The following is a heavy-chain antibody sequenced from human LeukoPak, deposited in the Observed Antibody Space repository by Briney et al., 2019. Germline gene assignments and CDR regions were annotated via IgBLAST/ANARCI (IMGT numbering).Heavy chain of an antibody. Sequence: SETPSLTCAVYGGSFSSYYWSWIRQPPGKGLEWIGEINHTGSTKYNPSLKSRVSISVDTSKNQFSLRLTSVTAADTAVYHCARVGYPTQRRVLSTVTIPTAGAFDIWGQGTLVTVSS. D-gene: IGHD4-17*01. J-gene: IGHJ3*02. V-gene: IGHV4-34*01. CDR1: GGSFSSYY. CDR2: INHTGST. CDR3: ARVGYPTQRRVLSTVTIPTAGAFDI.